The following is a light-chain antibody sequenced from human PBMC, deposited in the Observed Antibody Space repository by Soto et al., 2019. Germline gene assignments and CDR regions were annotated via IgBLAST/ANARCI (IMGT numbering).Light chain of an antibody. V-gene: IGKV1-5*01. CDR1: QSISNS. CDR3: QQYTSYSRT. CDR2: DAS. J-gene: IGKJ1*01. Sequence: DIHMTQSPSTLSASVLDRFTITCRASQSISNSLAWYQLKPGKAPKLLIFDASTLERGVPSRFSGSGSGTEFTLTISTLQPDDFATYYCQQYTSYSRTFGQGTRWIS.